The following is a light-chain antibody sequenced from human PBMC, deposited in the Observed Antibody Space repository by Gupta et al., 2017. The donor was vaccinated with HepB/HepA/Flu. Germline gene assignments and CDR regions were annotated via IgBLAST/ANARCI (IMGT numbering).Light chain of an antibody. CDR2: QDS. Sequence: ELTQPPSVSVSHGPTASITCPGDKLGDKYACWFQQKPGPSPVLVIYQDSKRPTGIPERFSGSNSGNTATLTISGTHAMDEADYYCQAWDSSTVVFGGGTKLTVL. V-gene: IGLV3-1*01. CDR1: KLGDKY. J-gene: IGLJ2*01. CDR3: QAWDSSTVV.